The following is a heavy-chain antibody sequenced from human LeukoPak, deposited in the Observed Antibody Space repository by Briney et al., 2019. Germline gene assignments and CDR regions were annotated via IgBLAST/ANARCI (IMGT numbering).Heavy chain of an antibody. CDR1: GFTFRDYA. Sequence: GGSLTLSCAASGFTFRDYAMSWVREAPGKGLERVSTASYYVGKQYHADSVRGRFTVSRDNSRNTVSLQMSSLRVEDTGIYYCAKAGIGADGAGFLCEYWGEGTLVTVSS. CDR2: ASYYVGKQ. J-gene: IGHJ4*02. V-gene: IGHV3-23*01. D-gene: IGHD1-1*01. CDR3: AKAGIGADGAGFLCEY.